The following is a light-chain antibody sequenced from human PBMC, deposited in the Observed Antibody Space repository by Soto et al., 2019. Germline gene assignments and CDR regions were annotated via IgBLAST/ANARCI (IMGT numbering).Light chain of an antibody. CDR3: QHFKSFPIT. Sequence: DIQMTQSPSSLSASVVDRVTLTCQASQDISNYLNWYQQKPVKAPKLLIYDASNLETGVPSRFSGSGSGTDFTFTISSLQPEDFAIYYCQHFKSFPITFGQGTRLEIK. J-gene: IGKJ5*01. CDR1: QDISNY. CDR2: DAS. V-gene: IGKV1-33*01.